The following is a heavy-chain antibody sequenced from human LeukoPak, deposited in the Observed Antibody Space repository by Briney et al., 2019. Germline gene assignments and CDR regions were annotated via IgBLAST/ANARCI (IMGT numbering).Heavy chain of an antibody. J-gene: IGHJ4*02. V-gene: IGHV3-74*01. CDR1: GFTFSSYW. CDR3: ARGEGAYYYDSSGYSWVY. CDR2: INSDGSST. Sequence: GGSLRLSCAASGFTFSSYWMHWVRQAPGEGLVWVSRINSDGSSTSYADSVKGRFTISRDNAKNTLYLQMNSLRAEDTAVYYCARGEGAYYYDSSGYSWVYWGQGTLVTVSS. D-gene: IGHD3-22*01.